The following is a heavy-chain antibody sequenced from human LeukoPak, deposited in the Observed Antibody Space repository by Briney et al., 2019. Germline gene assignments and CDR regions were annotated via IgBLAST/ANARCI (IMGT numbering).Heavy chain of an antibody. D-gene: IGHD3-16*02. J-gene: IGHJ4*02. V-gene: IGHV1-18*01. CDR2: ISAYNGNT. CDR3: ARDPDYVWGSYRLFDY. CDR1: GYTFTSYG. Sequence: GASVKVSCKASGYTFTSYGISWVRQAPGQGLEWMGWISAYNGNTNYAQKLQGRVTMTTDTSTSTAYMELRSLRSDDPAVYYCARDPDYVWGSYRLFDYWGQGTLVTVSS.